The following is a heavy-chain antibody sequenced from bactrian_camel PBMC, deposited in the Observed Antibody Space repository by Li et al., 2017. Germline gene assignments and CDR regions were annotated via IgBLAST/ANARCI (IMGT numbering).Heavy chain of an antibody. CDR2: VDHDGTP. CDR1: GYRHTNGC. Sequence: QVQLVESGGGSVQAGGSLRLSCTASGYRHTNGCMGWFRRAPGKEREGVASVDHDGTPAYAENTKGRFTIFPDDTKATLYLQMDRLTPEDTAMYYCAADSPYGLSCFTEAQDWGQGTQVTVS. V-gene: IGHV3S53*01. J-gene: IGHJ4*01. D-gene: IGHD6*01. CDR3: AADSPYGLSCFTEAQD.